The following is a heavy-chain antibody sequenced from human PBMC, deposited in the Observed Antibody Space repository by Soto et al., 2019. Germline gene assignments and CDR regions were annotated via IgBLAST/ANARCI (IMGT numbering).Heavy chain of an antibody. V-gene: IGHV3-30*18. D-gene: IGHD3-10*01. Sequence: QVQLVESGGGVVQPGRSLRLSCAASGFTFSSYGMNWVRQAPGKGLEWVAVISYDGTNKVYADSVKGRFTISRDNSKNTVFLQVNSLRLEDTGVYYCAKQLLWYEPASTSAYWGQGTLVTVSS. CDR2: ISYDGTNK. CDR3: AKQLLWYEPASTSAY. J-gene: IGHJ4*02. CDR1: GFTFSSYG.